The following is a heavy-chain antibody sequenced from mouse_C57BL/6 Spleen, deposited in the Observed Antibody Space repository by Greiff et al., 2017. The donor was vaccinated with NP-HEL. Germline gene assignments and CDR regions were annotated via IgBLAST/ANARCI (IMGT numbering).Heavy chain of an antibody. D-gene: IGHD2-3*01. Sequence: QVQLQQPGAELVMPGASVKLSCKASGYTFTSYWMHWVKQRPGQGLEWIGGIDPSDSYSNYNQKFKGKSTLTVDKSSSTAYMPLSSLTSEEYAVDYCGKFYDGYYGYFEVWGTGTTVTVSS. CDR2: IDPSDSYS. V-gene: IGHV1-69*01. CDR1: GYTFTSYW. J-gene: IGHJ1*03. CDR3: GKFYDGYYGYFEV.